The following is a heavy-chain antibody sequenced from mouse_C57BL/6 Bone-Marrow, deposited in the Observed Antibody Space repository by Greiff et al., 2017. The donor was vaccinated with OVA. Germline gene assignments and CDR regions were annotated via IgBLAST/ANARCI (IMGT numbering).Heavy chain of an antibody. D-gene: IGHD1-1*01. Sequence: QVQLQQPGAELVKPGASVKLSCKASGYTFTSYWMHWVKQRPGRGLEWNGRIDPNSGGTKYNEKFKSKATLTVDKPSSAAYMQLSSLTSEDSAVYYCARDYGSSPFDYWGQGTTLTVSS. J-gene: IGHJ2*01. CDR1: GYTFTSYW. CDR2: IDPNSGGT. CDR3: ARDYGSSPFDY. V-gene: IGHV1-72*01.